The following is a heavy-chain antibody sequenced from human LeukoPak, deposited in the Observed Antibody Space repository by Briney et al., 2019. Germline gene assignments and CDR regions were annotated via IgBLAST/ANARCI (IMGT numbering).Heavy chain of an antibody. Sequence: GGSLRLSCAASGFTFSSYGMHWLRQAPGKGLEWVAFIRYDGSNKYYADSVKGRYTISRDNSKNTLYLQMNSLRAEDTAVYYCASPGDSSSWYLNYWGQGTLVTVSS. CDR3: ASPGDSSSWYLNY. D-gene: IGHD6-13*01. J-gene: IGHJ4*02. CDR2: IRYDGSNK. V-gene: IGHV3-30*02. CDR1: GFTFSSYG.